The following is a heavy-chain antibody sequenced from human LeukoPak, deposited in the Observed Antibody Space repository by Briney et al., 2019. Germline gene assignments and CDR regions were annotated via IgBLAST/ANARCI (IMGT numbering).Heavy chain of an antibody. CDR2: IYYRGST. CDR3: ARRTTGTGPFDY. J-gene: IGHJ4*02. CDR1: GGSISSYY. D-gene: IGHD1-1*01. V-gene: IGHV4-59*08. Sequence: PSETLSLTCTVSGGSISSYYWSWIRQPPGKGLEWIAYIYYRGSTNYNPSLKSRVTISVDTSKNQFSLKLSSVTAADTAVYYCARRTTGTGPFDYWRQGTLVTVSP.